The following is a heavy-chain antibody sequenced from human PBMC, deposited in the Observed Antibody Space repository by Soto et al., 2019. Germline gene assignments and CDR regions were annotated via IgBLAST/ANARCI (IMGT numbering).Heavy chain of an antibody. D-gene: IGHD3-10*01. CDR2: IYYSGST. V-gene: IGHV4-31*01. CDR3: ARDRGHGMDV. Sequence: QVQLQESGPGLVKPSQTLSLTCTVSGGSISSGGYYWSWIRQHPGKGLEWIGYIYYSGSTYYNPSLKXXVXIXXDTSKNQFSLKLSSVTAADTAVYYCARDRGHGMDVWGQGTTVTVSS. J-gene: IGHJ6*02. CDR1: GGSISSGGYY.